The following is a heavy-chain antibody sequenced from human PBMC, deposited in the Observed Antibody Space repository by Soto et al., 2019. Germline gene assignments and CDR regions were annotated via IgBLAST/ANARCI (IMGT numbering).Heavy chain of an antibody. CDR2: INPRGASP. Sequence: ASVKVSCKASGYTFTSYCLHWVRQAPGQGLEWMGIINPGQGLAWMGIINPRGASPGYAQKFQGRVTMTIDTSTSTAYMELSSLRSEDTAVYYCARDRAYCGGDCYSDYYYYGMDVWGQGTTVTVSS. V-gene: IGHV1-46*01. J-gene: IGHJ6*02. D-gene: IGHD2-21*02. CDR1: GYTFTSYC. CDR3: ARDRAYCGGDCYSDYYYYGMDV.